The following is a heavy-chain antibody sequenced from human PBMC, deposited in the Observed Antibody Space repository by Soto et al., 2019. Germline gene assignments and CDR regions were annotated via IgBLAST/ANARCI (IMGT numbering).Heavy chain of an antibody. D-gene: IGHD2-21*02. J-gene: IGHJ4*02. Sequence: WGSLRLSCAASGFSSTNFAIIFFRHSPVKGLEWVAGIGASGDITWYADSVKGRLSISRDNSKNTLYLQLNSLRFEDTAVYYCAKDDFTDRGDDYFDYWGPGTLVTVSS. CDR1: GFSSTNFA. V-gene: IGHV3-23*01. CDR3: AKDDFTDRGDDYFDY. CDR2: IGASGDIT.